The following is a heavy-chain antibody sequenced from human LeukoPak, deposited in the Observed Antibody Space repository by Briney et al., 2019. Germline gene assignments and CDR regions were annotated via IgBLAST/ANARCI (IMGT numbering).Heavy chain of an antibody. V-gene: IGHV3-23*01. Sequence: GGSLRLSCAASGFTFSSYAMTWVRQAPGKGLEWASAISGSGGSTYYPDSVKGRFTISRDNSKNTLYLQMNSLRAEDTAVYYCARDYCGGDCYGLDYWGQGALVTVSS. D-gene: IGHD2-21*02. CDR3: ARDYCGGDCYGLDY. CDR1: GFTFSSYA. CDR2: ISGSGGST. J-gene: IGHJ4*02.